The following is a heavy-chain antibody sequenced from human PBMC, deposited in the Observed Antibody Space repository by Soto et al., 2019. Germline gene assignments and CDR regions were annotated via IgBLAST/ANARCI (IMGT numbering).Heavy chain of an antibody. CDR1: GFTFSSYG. D-gene: IGHD2-21*01. J-gene: IGHJ4*02. CDR2: IWYDGSNK. V-gene: IGHV3-33*01. Sequence: GGSLRLSCAASGFTFSSYGMHWVRQAPGKGLEWVAVIWYDGSNKYYADSVKGRFTISRDNSKNTLYLQMNSLRAEDTAVYYCARDLYSFIEPGFDYWGQGTLVTSPQ. CDR3: ARDLYSFIEPGFDY.